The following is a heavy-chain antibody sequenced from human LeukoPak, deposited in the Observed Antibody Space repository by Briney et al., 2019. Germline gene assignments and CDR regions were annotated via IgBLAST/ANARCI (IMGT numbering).Heavy chain of an antibody. J-gene: IGHJ3*02. CDR3: ARLIDNDGSGDTDTFDM. D-gene: IGHD3-22*01. Sequence: TSETLSLTCTVSGGSMNCHFWTWIRQPPGKGLEWFAFIHYAGSIRYTPSLQSRATISLDRSESRFSLKLTSVTAADSAVYYCARLIDNDGSGDTDTFDMWGQGTVVVVSS. CDR1: GGSMNCHF. V-gene: IGHV4-59*11. CDR2: IHYAGSI.